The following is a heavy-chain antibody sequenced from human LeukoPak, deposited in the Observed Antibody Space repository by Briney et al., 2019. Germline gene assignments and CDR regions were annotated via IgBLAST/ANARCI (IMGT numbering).Heavy chain of an antibody. CDR2: IYSTGSN. Sequence: SSETLSLTCTVSGGSISAYYWRWIRQPPGKGLEWVGYIYSTGSNNYNPSLKSRVSIPVDTSKNHFSLNLSSVTAADTAVYYCARGRGDYVRWYFDLWGRGTLVTVSS. CDR3: ARGRGDYVRWYFDL. D-gene: IGHD4-17*01. CDR1: GGSISAYY. V-gene: IGHV4-59*01. J-gene: IGHJ2*01.